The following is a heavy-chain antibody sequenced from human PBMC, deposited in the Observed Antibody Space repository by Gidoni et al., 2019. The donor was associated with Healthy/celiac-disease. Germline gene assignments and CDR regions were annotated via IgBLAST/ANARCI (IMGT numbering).Heavy chain of an antibody. CDR2: IYYSGST. D-gene: IGHD3-10*01. CDR1: GGSISSSSYY. V-gene: IGHV4-39*01. Sequence: QLQLQESGPGLVKPSETLSLTCTVPGGSISSSSYYWGWIRQPPGKGLEWIGSIYYSGSTYYNPSLKSRVTISVDTSKNQFSLKLSSVTAADTAVYYCARGWFGEFSIDYWGQGTLVTVSS. CDR3: ARGWFGEFSIDY. J-gene: IGHJ4*02.